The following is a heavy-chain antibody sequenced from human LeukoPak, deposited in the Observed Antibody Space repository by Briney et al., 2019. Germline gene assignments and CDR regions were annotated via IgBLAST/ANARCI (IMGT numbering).Heavy chain of an antibody. Sequence: SVKVSCKASGGTFSSYAISWVRQAPGQGLEWMGRIIPILGIANYAQKFQGRVTITADKSTSTAYMELSSLRSEDTAVYYCARDSHDYGGNSPGAFDIWGQGTMVTVSS. CDR2: IIPILGIA. J-gene: IGHJ3*02. CDR3: ARDSHDYGGNSPGAFDI. D-gene: IGHD4-23*01. CDR1: GGTFSSYA. V-gene: IGHV1-69*04.